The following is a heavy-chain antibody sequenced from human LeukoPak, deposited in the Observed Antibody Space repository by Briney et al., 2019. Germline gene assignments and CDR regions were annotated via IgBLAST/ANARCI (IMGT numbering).Heavy chain of an antibody. J-gene: IGHJ4*02. CDR1: GFTFSTYW. CDR2: IKQDGSEK. Sequence: GGSLRLSCAASGFTFSTYWMHWARQAPGKGLEWVANIKQDGSEKYYVDSVKGRFTISRDNAKNSLYLQMNSLRAEDTAVYYCARDLSGYYDSSGCFDYWGQGTLVTVSS. CDR3: ARDLSGYYDSSGCFDY. D-gene: IGHD3-22*01. V-gene: IGHV3-7*04.